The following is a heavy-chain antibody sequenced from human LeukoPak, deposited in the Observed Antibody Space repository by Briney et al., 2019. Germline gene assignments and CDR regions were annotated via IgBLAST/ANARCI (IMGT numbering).Heavy chain of an antibody. D-gene: IGHD6-19*01. V-gene: IGHV4-59*01. CDR3: ARDGGIAVAWGAFDI. CDR1: GGSISSYY. J-gene: IGHJ3*02. CDR2: IYCSGST. Sequence: SETLSLTCTVSGGSISSYYWSWIRQPPGKGLEWIGYIYCSGSTNYNPSLKSRVTISVDTSKNQFSLKLSSVTAADTAVYYCARDGGIAVAWGAFDIWGQGTMVTVSS.